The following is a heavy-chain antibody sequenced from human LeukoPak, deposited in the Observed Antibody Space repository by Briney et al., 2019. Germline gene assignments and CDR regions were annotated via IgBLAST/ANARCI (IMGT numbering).Heavy chain of an antibody. Sequence: ASVKVSCKASGGTFSSYAISWVRQATGQGLEWMGGIIPIFGTANYAQKFQGRVTITADESTSTAYMELSSLRSEDTAVYYCARDYCSSTSCYTSGYYYYGMDVWGQGTTVTVSS. D-gene: IGHD2-2*02. V-gene: IGHV1-69*13. CDR1: GGTFSSYA. J-gene: IGHJ6*02. CDR2: IIPIFGTA. CDR3: ARDYCSSTSCYTSGYYYYGMDV.